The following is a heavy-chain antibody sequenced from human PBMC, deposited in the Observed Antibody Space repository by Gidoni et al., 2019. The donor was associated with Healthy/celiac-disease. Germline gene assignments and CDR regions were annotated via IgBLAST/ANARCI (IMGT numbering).Heavy chain of an antibody. CDR2: IFSNDEK. D-gene: IGHD3-9*01. CDR1: GFSLSNARMG. J-gene: IGHJ2*01. V-gene: IGHV2-26*01. Sequence: QVTLKESGPVLVKPTETLTLTCTVSGFSLSNARMGVSWIRQPPGKALEWLAHIFSNDEKSYSTSLKSRLTIAKDTAKSQVVLTMTNMDPVDTATYYCARIGLYYDIWTGYSIYWYFDLWGRGTLVTGSS. CDR3: ARIGLYYDIWTGYSIYWYFDL.